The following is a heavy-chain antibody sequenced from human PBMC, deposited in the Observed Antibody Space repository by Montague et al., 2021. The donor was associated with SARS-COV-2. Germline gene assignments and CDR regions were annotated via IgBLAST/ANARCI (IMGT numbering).Heavy chain of an antibody. CDR1: GYSISSGYY. D-gene: IGHD3/OR15-3a*01. Sequence: SETLSLTCSVSGYSISSGYYWGWSRQPPGKGLEWVGCISYIGKTYYNPSPKSRLTISLDSSKNQFSLQARSVTAAATAVYYCVRVLDTRVRDYWGQGTLVTVSS. J-gene: IGHJ4*02. CDR2: ISYIGKT. V-gene: IGHV4-38-2*02. CDR3: VRVLDTRVRDY.